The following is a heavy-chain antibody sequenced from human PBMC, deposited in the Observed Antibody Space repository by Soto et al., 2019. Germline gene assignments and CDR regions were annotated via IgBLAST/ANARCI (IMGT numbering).Heavy chain of an antibody. J-gene: IGHJ6*02. Sequence: GGSLRLSCAASGFTFSSYSMNWVRQAPGKGLEWVSYISSSSSTIYYADSVKGRFTISRDNAKNSLYLQMNSLRDEDTAVYYCARDGLSSSWYRDYYYGMDVWGQGTTVTVSS. CDR2: ISSSSSTI. CDR3: ARDGLSSSWYRDYYYGMDV. D-gene: IGHD6-13*01. V-gene: IGHV3-48*02. CDR1: GFTFSSYS.